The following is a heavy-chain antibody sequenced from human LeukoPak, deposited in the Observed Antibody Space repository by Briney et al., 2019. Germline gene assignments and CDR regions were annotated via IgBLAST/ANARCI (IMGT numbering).Heavy chain of an antibody. V-gene: IGHV4-4*07. CDR2: FYSSVST. CDR1: GGSIRSYY. Sequence: PSETLSLTCSVPGGSIRSYYWSWIRQSAGKGLEWIGRFYSSVSTNYNPSLKSRVSMSVDTSKNLFFLNLTSVTAADTGVYFCVRERLYSSSWGFQFWGQGALVSVS. D-gene: IGHD6-13*01. J-gene: IGHJ1*01. CDR3: VRERLYSSSWGFQF.